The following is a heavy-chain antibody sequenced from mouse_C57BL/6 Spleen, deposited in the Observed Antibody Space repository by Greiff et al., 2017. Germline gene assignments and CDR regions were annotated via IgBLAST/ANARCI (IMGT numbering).Heavy chain of an antibody. J-gene: IGHJ4*01. CDR1: GFTFSDYG. Sequence: VQLKESGGGLVKPGGSLKLSCAASGFTFSDYGMHWVRQAPEKGLEWVAYISSGSSTIYYADTVKGRFTISRDNAKNTLFLQMTSLRSEDTAMYYCARVVVAYYYAMDYWGQGTSVTVSS. CDR3: ARVVVAYYYAMDY. CDR2: ISSGSSTI. D-gene: IGHD1-1*01. V-gene: IGHV5-17*01.